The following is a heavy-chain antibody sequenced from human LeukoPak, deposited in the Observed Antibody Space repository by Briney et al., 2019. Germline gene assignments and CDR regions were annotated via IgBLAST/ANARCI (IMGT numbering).Heavy chain of an antibody. D-gene: IGHD1-26*01. J-gene: IGHJ6*02. V-gene: IGHV1-18*01. CDR2: ISGYNGNT. Sequence: ASVKVSCKASGYTFTNYGIIWVRQAPGQGLEWMGWISGYNGNTNYGQKFQGRVTMTTDTSTSTAYMELSSLRSEDTAVYYCARDQKVGATPYFGMDVWGQGTTVTVSS. CDR1: GYTFTNYG. CDR3: ARDQKVGATPYFGMDV.